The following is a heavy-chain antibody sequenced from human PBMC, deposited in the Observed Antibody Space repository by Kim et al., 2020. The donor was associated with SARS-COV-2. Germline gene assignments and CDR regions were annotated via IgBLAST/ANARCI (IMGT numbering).Heavy chain of an antibody. CDR3: ARDVQLSPGRDYYYGLDV. CDR1: GFTFSRHG. Sequence: GGSLRLSCAASGFTFSRHGMHWVRQAPGKELEWVTVIWYDGSNKYYADSVKGRFTVSRDNSRNTMYLQMNSLRAEDTAVYYCARDVQLSPGRDYYYGLDVWGQGTTVTVSS. J-gene: IGHJ6*02. D-gene: IGHD5-18*01. CDR2: IWYDGSNK. V-gene: IGHV3-33*01.